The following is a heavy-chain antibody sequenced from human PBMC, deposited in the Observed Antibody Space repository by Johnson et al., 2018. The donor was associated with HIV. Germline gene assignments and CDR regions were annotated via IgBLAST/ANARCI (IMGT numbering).Heavy chain of an antibody. CDR2: INWNGGST. CDR1: GFTFDDYG. Sequence: VQLVESGGGVVRPGGSLRLSCAASGFTFDDYGMSWVRQAPGKGLEWVSGINWNGGSTGYADSVKGRFTISRDNAKNSLYLQMNSLRAEDTALYYCARDLAYGDIGLVSAFDIWGQGTMVTVSS. V-gene: IGHV3-20*04. J-gene: IGHJ3*02. CDR3: ARDLAYGDIGLVSAFDI. D-gene: IGHD2-8*02.